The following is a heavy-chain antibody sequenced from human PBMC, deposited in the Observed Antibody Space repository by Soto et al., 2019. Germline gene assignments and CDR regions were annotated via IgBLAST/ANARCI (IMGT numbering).Heavy chain of an antibody. CDR2: INGGNGNT. V-gene: IGHV1-3*01. Sequence: ASVKVSCKASEYTFTSYSMHWVRRAPGQRLEWMGWINGGNGNTKYPQKFQGRVTITRGTSASTAYMELSSVRSDDTAVYYCARELQGLYYFDYWGQGTLVTVSS. J-gene: IGHJ4*02. CDR1: EYTFTSYS. CDR3: ARELQGLYYFDY. D-gene: IGHD4-4*01.